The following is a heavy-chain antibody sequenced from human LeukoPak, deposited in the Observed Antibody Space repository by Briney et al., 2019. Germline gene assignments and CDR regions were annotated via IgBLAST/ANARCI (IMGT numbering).Heavy chain of an antibody. D-gene: IGHD6-13*01. CDR3: ARGVSSSWFGSQHDWFDP. CDR1: GGSISNKY. J-gene: IGHJ5*02. V-gene: IGHV4-59*08. Sequence: KPSETLSLTCSISGGSISNKYWSWIRQPPGKGLEWIGYIYYTGSTSYIPSLKSRVTISLDKSKNQFSLKLTSVTAADTAVYYCARGVSSSWFGSQHDWFDPWGQGTLVTVSS. CDR2: IYYTGST.